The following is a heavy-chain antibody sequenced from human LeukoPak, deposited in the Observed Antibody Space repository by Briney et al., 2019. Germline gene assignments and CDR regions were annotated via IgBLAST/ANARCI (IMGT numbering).Heavy chain of an antibody. Sequence: GSLRLSCAASGFTFSSYAMSWIRQPPGKGLEWIGEINHSGSTNYNPSLKSRVTISVDTSKNQFSLKLSSVTAADTAVYYCARRYCSSTSCYNPWGQGTLVTVSS. CDR3: ARRYCSSTSCYNP. D-gene: IGHD2-2*02. V-gene: IGHV4-34*01. CDR1: GFTFSSYA. J-gene: IGHJ5*02. CDR2: INHSGST.